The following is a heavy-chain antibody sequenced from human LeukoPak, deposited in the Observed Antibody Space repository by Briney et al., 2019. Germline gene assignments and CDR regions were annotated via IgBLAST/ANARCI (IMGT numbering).Heavy chain of an antibody. Sequence: GGSLRLSCAASGFTFSSYWMHWVRQAPGKGLVWVSRINTDGSSTSYAGSVKGRFTISRDNAKNTLYLQMNSLRAEDTAVYYCAREYQLLPEWWFDPWGQGTLVTVSS. D-gene: IGHD2-2*01. CDR1: GFTFSSYW. V-gene: IGHV3-74*01. CDR2: INTDGSST. J-gene: IGHJ5*02. CDR3: AREYQLLPEWWFDP.